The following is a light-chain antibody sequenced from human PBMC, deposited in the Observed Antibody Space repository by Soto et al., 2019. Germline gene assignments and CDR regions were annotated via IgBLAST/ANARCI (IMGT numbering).Light chain of an antibody. CDR3: QQYYSPPVT. Sequence: DIVMTQSPDSLAVSLGERATINCKSSQSVSTNNKNYLTWYQLKPGQPPGLLIFWASTRESGVPDRFTGSGSGTDFSLTISSLQAEDVAVYYCQQYYSPPVTFGGGTKVEIK. J-gene: IGKJ4*01. CDR1: QSVSTNNKNY. CDR2: WAS. V-gene: IGKV4-1*01.